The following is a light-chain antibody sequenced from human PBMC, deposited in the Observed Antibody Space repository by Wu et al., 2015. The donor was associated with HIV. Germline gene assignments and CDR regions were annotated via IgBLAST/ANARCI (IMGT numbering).Light chain of an antibody. V-gene: IGKV3-15*01. CDR1: QSVRTN. J-gene: IGKJ4*01. Sequence: EIMMSQSPVTLSVSPGERATLSYRASQSVRTNLAWYQQKPGQTPRLLIYGASTRVTGIPARFSGSGSGTEFTLTISTMQAEDVAVYYCQQYNDWPPLTFGGGTKVEIK. CDR3: QQYNDWPPLT. CDR2: GAS.